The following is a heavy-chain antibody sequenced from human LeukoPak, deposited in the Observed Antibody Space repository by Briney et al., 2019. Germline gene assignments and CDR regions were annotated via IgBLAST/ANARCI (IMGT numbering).Heavy chain of an antibody. CDR3: AKDDAWGRYKD. CDR1: GFTFNRHG. J-gene: IGHJ1*01. D-gene: IGHD7-27*01. V-gene: IGHV3-23*01. CDR2: ISPSGEIT. Sequence: GGSLRLSCAASGFTFNRHGMNWVRQAPGKGLEWVSGISPSGEITYYTDSVKGRFTISRDNSKNTVSLQMNTLRGEDTAVYYCAKDDAWGRYKDWGQGILVTVSS.